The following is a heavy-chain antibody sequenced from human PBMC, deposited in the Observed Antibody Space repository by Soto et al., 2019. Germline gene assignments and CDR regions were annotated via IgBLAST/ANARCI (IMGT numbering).Heavy chain of an antibody. CDR2: INHSGST. J-gene: IGHJ4*02. CDR3: ARDRPGPPLDY. D-gene: IGHD1-1*01. V-gene: IGHV4-34*01. Sequence: ASETLSLTCAVYGGSFSGYYWSWIRQPPGKGLEWIGEINHSGSTNYNPSLKSRVTISVDTSKNQFSLKLSSMTAADTAVYYCARDRPGPPLDYWGQGTLVTV. CDR1: GGSFSGYY.